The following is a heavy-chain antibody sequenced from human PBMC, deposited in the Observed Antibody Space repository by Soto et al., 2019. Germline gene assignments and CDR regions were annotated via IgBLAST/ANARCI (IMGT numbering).Heavy chain of an antibody. V-gene: IGHV3-30*03. CDR2: ISYDGNNK. J-gene: IGHJ6*02. CDR3: ARGSGNRQLAYYYGVDV. CDR1: GFTFSTYS. D-gene: IGHD6-6*01. Sequence: SGGSLRLSCAASGFTFSTYSMNWVRQAPGKGLEWVAVISYDGNNKYYADSVKGRFTISRDNSKNTLYLQMSGLRDEDTAVYYCARGSGNRQLAYYYGVDVWGQGTTVTVSS.